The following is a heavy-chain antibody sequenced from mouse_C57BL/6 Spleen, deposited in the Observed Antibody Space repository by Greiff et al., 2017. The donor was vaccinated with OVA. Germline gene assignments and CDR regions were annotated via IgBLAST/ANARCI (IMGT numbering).Heavy chain of an antibody. CDR1: GYTFTSYW. V-gene: IGHV1-52*01. D-gene: IGHD3-2*02. CDR3: ARSDSSGYVY. Sequence: QVHVKQPGAELVRPGSSVKLSCKASGYTFTSYWMHWVKQRPIQGLEWIGNIDPSDSETHYNQKFKDKATLTVDKSSSTAYMQLISLTSEDSAVYYCARSDSSGYVYWGQGTLVTVSA. J-gene: IGHJ3*01. CDR2: IDPSDSET.